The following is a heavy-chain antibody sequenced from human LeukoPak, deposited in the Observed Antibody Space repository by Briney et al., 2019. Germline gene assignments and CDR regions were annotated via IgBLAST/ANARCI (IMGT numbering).Heavy chain of an antibody. Sequence: GGSLRLSCAASGFTFSSYAMTWVRQAPGKGLEWVSAISGSGGSTYYADSVKGRCTISRVNSKNTLYLQMNSLRAEDTAVYYCAKTPSDYGDSYYYGMDVWGQGTTVTVSS. J-gene: IGHJ6*02. CDR3: AKTPSDYGDSYYYGMDV. CDR1: GFTFSSYA. V-gene: IGHV3-23*01. CDR2: ISGSGGST. D-gene: IGHD4-17*01.